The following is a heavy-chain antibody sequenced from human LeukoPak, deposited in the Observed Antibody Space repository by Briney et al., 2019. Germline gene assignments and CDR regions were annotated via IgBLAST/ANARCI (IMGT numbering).Heavy chain of an antibody. CDR3: ATAVAGTGPFQH. D-gene: IGHD6-19*01. Sequence: GRSLRLSCAASGFTFSSYGMHWVRQAPGKGLEWVAVIWYDGSNKYYADSVKGRFTISRDNSKNTLYLQMNSLRAEDTAVYYCATAVAGTGPFQHWGQGTLVTVSS. CDR1: GFTFSSYG. V-gene: IGHV3-33*01. J-gene: IGHJ1*01. CDR2: IWYDGSNK.